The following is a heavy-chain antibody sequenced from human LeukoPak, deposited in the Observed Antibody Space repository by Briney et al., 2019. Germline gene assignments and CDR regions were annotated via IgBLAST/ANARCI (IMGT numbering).Heavy chain of an antibody. J-gene: IGHJ6*02. CDR3: AKDGDGYNSNYYYYYGMDV. V-gene: IGHV3-23*01. D-gene: IGHD5-12*01. Sequence: PGGSLRLSCAASGFTFSSYAMSWVRQAPGKGLEWVSAISGSGGSTYYADSVKGRFTISRDNSKNTLYLQMNSLRAEDTAVYYCAKDGDGYNSNYYYYYGMDVWGQGTTVTVSS. CDR2: ISGSGGST. CDR1: GFTFSSYA.